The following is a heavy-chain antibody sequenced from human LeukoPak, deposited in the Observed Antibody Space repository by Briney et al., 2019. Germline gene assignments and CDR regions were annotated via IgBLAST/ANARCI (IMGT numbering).Heavy chain of an antibody. J-gene: IGHJ4*02. CDR3: ARRPLTAMVGFDY. D-gene: IGHD5-18*01. Sequence: SGPTLVNPTQTLTLTCTFSGFSLSLVGVGWGWTLKPPGRALEWLALIFWNDDKRYNPSLKSRLTITKDTSKNQVVLTTTNMDPVDTATYYCARRPLTAMVGFDYWGQGTLVTVSS. CDR1: GFSLSLVGVG. V-gene: IGHV2-5*01. CDR2: IFWNDDK.